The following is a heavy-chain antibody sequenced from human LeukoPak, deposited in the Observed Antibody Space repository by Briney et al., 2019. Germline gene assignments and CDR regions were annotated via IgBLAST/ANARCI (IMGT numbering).Heavy chain of an antibody. CDR1: GGSISSSSYY. Sequence: SETLSLTCTVSGGSISSSSYYWGWIRQPPGKGLEWIGSIYYSGSTYYNPSLKSRVTISVDTSKNQFSLKLSSVTAADTAVYYCAIEMATIGDYFDYWGQGTLVTVSS. V-gene: IGHV4-39*07. D-gene: IGHD5-24*01. CDR2: IYYSGST. CDR3: AIEMATIGDYFDY. J-gene: IGHJ4*02.